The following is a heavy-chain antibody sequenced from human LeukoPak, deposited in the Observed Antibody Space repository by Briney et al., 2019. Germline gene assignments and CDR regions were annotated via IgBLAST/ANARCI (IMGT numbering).Heavy chain of an antibody. J-gene: IGHJ4*02. CDR3: ATTTIRLGY. CDR1: GGSISTYY. V-gene: IGHV4-59*12. D-gene: IGHD4-17*01. CDR2: IYYSGST. Sequence: SETLSLTCTVSGGSISTYYWSWIRQPPGKGLEWIGNIYYSGSTTYNPSLKSRVTISVDTSKNQFSLKLSSVTAADTAVYYCATTTIRLGYWGQGALVTVSS.